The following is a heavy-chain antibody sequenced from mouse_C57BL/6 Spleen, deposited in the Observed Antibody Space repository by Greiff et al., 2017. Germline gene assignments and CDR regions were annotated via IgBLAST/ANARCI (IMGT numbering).Heavy chain of an antibody. J-gene: IGHJ1*03. CDR3: ARSSSYYYGSRVYWYFDV. CDR1: GYTFTSYG. CDR2: IYPRSGNT. Sequence: QVQLQQSGAELARPGASVKLSCKASGYTFTSYGISWVKQRTGQGLEWIGEIYPRSGNTYYNEKFKGKATLTADKSYSTEYMELRSLTSEDAAVYFCARSSSYYYGSRVYWYFDVWGTGTTVTVSS. D-gene: IGHD1-1*01. V-gene: IGHV1-81*01.